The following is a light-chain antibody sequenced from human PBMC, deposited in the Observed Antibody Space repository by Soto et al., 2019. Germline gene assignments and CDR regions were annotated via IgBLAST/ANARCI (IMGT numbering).Light chain of an antibody. Sequence: EIVMTQSPGTLSVSPGERATLSCRASQSVSSNLVWYQQKPGQAPRLLIYGASTMASGIPARFSGSGSGTEFTLTISSLQSEDFVVYDCQQYNDWPTWTFFYGNKVEIK. V-gene: IGKV3-15*01. J-gene: IGKJ1*01. CDR1: QSVSSN. CDR3: QQYNDWPTWT. CDR2: GAS.